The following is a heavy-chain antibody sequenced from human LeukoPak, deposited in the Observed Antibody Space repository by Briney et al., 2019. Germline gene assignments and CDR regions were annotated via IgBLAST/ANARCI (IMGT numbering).Heavy chain of an antibody. D-gene: IGHD2-2*01. CDR3: ARDDIVVVPAPIGGLDY. CDR2: INPNSGGS. CDR1: GNTFTDYY. V-gene: IGHV1-2*02. Sequence: ASVKVSCKASGNTFTDYYIHWVRQAPGQGLEWMGWINPNSGGSNYAQKLQGRVTMTTDTSTSTAYMELRSLRSDDTAVYYCARDDIVVVPAPIGGLDYWGQGTLVTVSS. J-gene: IGHJ4*02.